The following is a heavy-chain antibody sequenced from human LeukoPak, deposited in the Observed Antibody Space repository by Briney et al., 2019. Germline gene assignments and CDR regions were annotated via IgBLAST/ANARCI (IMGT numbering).Heavy chain of an antibody. V-gene: IGHV4-59*08. Sequence: SETLSLTCTVSGGSVSSYSWSWIRQPRAKGLEWIGDFYYSGSTNYNPSLKSRVTISVDTSKSQFSLNLTSVTAADTAVYYCARTRSQAISAQYFDYWGQGTLVTVSS. J-gene: IGHJ4*02. CDR1: GGSVSSYS. CDR2: FYYSGST. D-gene: IGHD2-2*02. CDR3: ARTRSQAISAQYFDY.